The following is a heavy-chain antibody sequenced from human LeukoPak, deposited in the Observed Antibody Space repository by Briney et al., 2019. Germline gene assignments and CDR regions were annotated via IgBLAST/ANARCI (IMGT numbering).Heavy chain of an antibody. V-gene: IGHV3-23*01. D-gene: IGHD3-22*01. CDR3: AKDPYDSSGYFSFDY. J-gene: IGHJ4*02. Sequence: GGSLRLSCAASGFTFSSYAMSWVRQAPGKGLEWVSAISGSGGSTYYADSVKGRFTISRDNSKNTLYLQMNSLRAEDTAVYYCAKDPYDSSGYFSFDYWGQGTLLTVSS. CDR2: ISGSGGST. CDR1: GFTFSSYA.